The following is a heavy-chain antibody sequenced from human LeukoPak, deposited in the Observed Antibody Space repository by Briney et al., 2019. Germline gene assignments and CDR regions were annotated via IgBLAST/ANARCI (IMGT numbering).Heavy chain of an antibody. CDR1: GGSISGTNW. CDR2: IYHDGST. V-gene: IGHV4-4*02. J-gene: IGHJ6*03. Sequence: SGTLSLTCAVSGGSISGTNWWSWVRQPPGKGLEWIGEIYHDGSTNYNPSLKSRVTISVDTSKNQFSLNLSSVTAADTAVYYCARGYDSSGYIYYYYYMDVWGKGTTVTVSS. CDR3: ARGYDSSGYIYYYYYMDV. D-gene: IGHD3-22*01.